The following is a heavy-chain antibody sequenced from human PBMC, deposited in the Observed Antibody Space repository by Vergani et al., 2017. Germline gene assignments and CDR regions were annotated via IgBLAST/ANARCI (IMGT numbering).Heavy chain of an antibody. V-gene: IGHV4-4*07. CDR3: ARKGVYDFWSGYPEV. CDR1: GGSISSYY. D-gene: IGHD3-3*01. J-gene: IGHJ6*04. CDR2: IYTSGST. Sequence: QVQLQESGPGLVKPSETLSLTCTVSGGSISSYYWSWIRQPAGKGMEWIGRIYTSGSTNYNPSLKSQFTMSVDTSKNQFSLKLSSVTAAETAVYYCARKGVYDFWSGYPEVWGKGTTVTVSS.